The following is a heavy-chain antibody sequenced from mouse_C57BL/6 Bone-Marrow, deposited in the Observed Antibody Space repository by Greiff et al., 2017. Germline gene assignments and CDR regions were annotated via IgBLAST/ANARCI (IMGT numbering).Heavy chain of an antibody. CDR2: ISDGGSYT. CDR1: GFTFSSYA. CDR3: ARDRDYGNYPFAY. J-gene: IGHJ3*01. D-gene: IGHD2-1*01. Sequence: EVQLVESGGGLVKPGGSLKLSCAASGFTFSSYAMSWVRQTPEKRLEWVATISDGGSYTYYPDNVKGRFTISRDNAKNNLYLQMSHLKSEDTAMYYCARDRDYGNYPFAYWGQGTLVTVSA. V-gene: IGHV5-4*01.